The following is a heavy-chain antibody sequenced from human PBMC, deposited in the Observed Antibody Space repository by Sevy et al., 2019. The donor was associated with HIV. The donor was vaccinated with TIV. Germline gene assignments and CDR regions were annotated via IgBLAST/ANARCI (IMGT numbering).Heavy chain of an antibody. J-gene: IGHJ4*02. CDR2: IKTKASGETT. D-gene: IGHD1-1*01. CDR3: TTDGLERGYYCFDY. V-gene: IGHV3-15*07. Sequence: GGSLRLSCEASGFTFSDAWMNWVRQAPGKGLEWVGHIKTKASGETTDYAAPVKGRFTISRDDSKNTLFLQMNSVIIEDTAVYFCTTDGLERGYYCFDYWGQGTLVTVSS. CDR1: GFTFSDAW.